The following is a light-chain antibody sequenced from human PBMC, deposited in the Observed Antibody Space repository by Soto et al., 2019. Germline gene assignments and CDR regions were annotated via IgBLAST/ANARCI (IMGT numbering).Light chain of an antibody. J-gene: IGKJ1*01. Sequence: EIVLTQSPGTLSLSPGDRATISCRASQIISSAYLAWYQQRPGQAPRLLIYASSSRATGIPDRFSGSGSGTDFTLTISRLEPEDFAVYYCQQCGSSLPWTFGQGTKVEMK. CDR3: QQCGSSLPWT. CDR1: QIISSAY. V-gene: IGKV3-20*01. CDR2: ASS.